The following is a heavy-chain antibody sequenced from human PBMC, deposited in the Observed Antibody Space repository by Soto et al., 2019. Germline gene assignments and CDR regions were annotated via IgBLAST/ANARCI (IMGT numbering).Heavy chain of an antibody. Sequence: GESLKISCKGSGYSFTSYWIGWVRQMPGKGLEWMGIIYPGDSDTRYSPSFQGQVTISADKSISTAYLQWSSMKASDTAMYYCARLYYYDSSGYYPPFDYWGQGTLVTVSS. D-gene: IGHD3-22*01. V-gene: IGHV5-51*01. CDR1: GYSFTSYW. CDR2: IYPGDSDT. J-gene: IGHJ4*02. CDR3: ARLYYYDSSGYYPPFDY.